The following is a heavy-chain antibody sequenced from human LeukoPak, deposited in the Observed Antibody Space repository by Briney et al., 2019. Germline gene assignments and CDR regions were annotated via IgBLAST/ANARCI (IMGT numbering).Heavy chain of an antibody. CDR2: IYYSGST. J-gene: IGHJ3*02. CDR3: ARGCSSTSCYDAFDI. Sequence: PSETLSLTCTVSGGSISSYYWSWIRQHPGKGLEWIGYIYYSGSTYYNPSLKSRVTISVDTSKNQFSLKLSSVTAADTAVYYCARGCSSTSCYDAFDIWGQGTMVTVSS. D-gene: IGHD2-2*01. CDR1: GGSISSYY. V-gene: IGHV4-59*06.